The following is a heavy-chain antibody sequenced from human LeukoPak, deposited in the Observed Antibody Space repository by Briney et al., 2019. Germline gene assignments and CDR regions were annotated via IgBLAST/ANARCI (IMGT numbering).Heavy chain of an antibody. J-gene: IGHJ4*02. CDR3: ARGGTHGAYFDY. CDR2: IYYSGST. V-gene: IGHV4-31*03. Sequence: PSETLSLTCTVSGGSISSGGYYWSWIRQHPGKGLEWIGYIYYSGSTYYNPSLKSRVTISVDTSKNQFSLKLSSVTAADTAVYYCARGGTHGAYFDYWGQGTLVTVSS. D-gene: IGHD1-1*01. CDR1: GGSISSGGYY.